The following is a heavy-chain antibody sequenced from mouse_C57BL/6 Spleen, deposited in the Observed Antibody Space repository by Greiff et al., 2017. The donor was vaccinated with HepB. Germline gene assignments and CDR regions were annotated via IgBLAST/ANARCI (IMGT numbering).Heavy chain of an antibody. Sequence: QVHVKQSGAELVRPGASVKLSCKASGYTFTDYYINWVKQRPGQGLEWIARIYPGSGNTYYNEKFKGKATLTAEKSSSTAYMQLSSLTSEDSAVYFCAKTAQATSFAYWGQGTQVTVSA. CDR1: GYTFTDYY. D-gene: IGHD3-2*02. CDR3: AKTAQATSFAY. CDR2: IYPGSGNT. J-gene: IGHJ3*01. V-gene: IGHV1-76*01.